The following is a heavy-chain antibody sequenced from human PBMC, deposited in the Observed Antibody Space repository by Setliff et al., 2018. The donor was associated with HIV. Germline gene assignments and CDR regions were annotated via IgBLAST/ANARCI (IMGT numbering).Heavy chain of an antibody. CDR1: GYTLTELS. Sequence: GASVKVSCKVSGYTLTELSMHWVRQAPGKGLEWMGGFDPEEGETIYAQKFQGRVTMTEDTSTDTAYMELSRLRSDDTAVYYCARGNNSSGYWGYYFDYWGQGTLVTVSS. CDR2: FDPEEGET. V-gene: IGHV1-24*01. D-gene: IGHD3-22*01. J-gene: IGHJ4*02. CDR3: ARGNNSSGYWGYYFDY.